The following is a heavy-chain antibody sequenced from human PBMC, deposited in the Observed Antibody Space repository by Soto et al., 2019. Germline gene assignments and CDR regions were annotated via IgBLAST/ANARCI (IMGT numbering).Heavy chain of an antibody. J-gene: IGHJ6*02. V-gene: IGHV2-5*02. D-gene: IGHD2-21*02. Sequence: VSGPTLVNPTQTLTLTCTFSGFSLSTGGVGVGWIRQPPGKALEWLALIYWDDDKRYSPSLRSRLTITKDTSKNQVVLTMTNMDPVDTATYYCIQSRCGGDCLQSYASYYYYGMDVWGQGTTVTVSS. CDR1: GFSLSTGGVG. CDR3: IQSRCGGDCLQSYASYYYYGMDV. CDR2: IYWDDDK.